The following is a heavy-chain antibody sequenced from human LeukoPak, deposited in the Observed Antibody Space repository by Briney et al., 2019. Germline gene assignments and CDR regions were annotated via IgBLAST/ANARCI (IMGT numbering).Heavy chain of an antibody. CDR1: GGTFSSYA. D-gene: IGHD2-15*01. CDR3: ARDTGYCSGGSCYSE. Sequence: SVKVSCKASGGTFSSYAISWVRQAPGQGLEWMGGIIPIFGTANYAQKFQVRVTITADESTSTAYMELSSLRSEDTAVYYCARDTGYCSGGSCYSEWGQGTLVTVSS. V-gene: IGHV1-69*13. CDR2: IIPIFGTA. J-gene: IGHJ4*02.